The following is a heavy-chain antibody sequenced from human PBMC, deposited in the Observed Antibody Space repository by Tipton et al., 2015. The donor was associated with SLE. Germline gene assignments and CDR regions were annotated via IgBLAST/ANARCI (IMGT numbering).Heavy chain of an antibody. J-gene: IGHJ4*02. CDR3: ARDPDYGDDADDY. Sequence: LRLSCIVSGYSLSSGFYWGWIRQPPGKGLEWIGNVYHDGSTFYNPSLKSRVTISVDTSKNHFSLRLTSVTAADTAVYYCARDPDYGDDADDYWGQGTLVTVSS. D-gene: IGHD4-17*01. CDR1: GYSLSSGFY. CDR2: VYHDGST. V-gene: IGHV4-38-2*02.